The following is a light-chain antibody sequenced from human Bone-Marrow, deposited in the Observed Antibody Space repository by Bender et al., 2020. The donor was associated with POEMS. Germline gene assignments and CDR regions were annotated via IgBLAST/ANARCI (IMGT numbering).Light chain of an antibody. V-gene: IGLV1-47*01. CDR1: SSNIGNNY. J-gene: IGLJ3*02. Sequence: QSVLTQPPSASGTPGQRVTISCSGSSSNIGNNYVYWFQQLPGTAPTLLIYRGNPRPSGVPDRFPASKSGTSASLAISGRRCDDEDIYFCVAWDASLNGWVLGGGTKLTVL. CDR3: VAWDASLNGWV. CDR2: RGN.